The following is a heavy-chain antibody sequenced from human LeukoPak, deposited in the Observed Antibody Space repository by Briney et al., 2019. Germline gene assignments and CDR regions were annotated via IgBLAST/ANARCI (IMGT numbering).Heavy chain of an antibody. CDR3: ASICSSTSYTHAFDI. CDR1: GYSFTSYW. J-gene: IGHJ3*02. Sequence: GESLKISCKGSGYSFTSYWIGWVRQMPGKGLEWMGIIYPGDSDTRYSPSFQGQVTISADKSISTAYLQWSSLKASDTAMYYCASICSSTSYTHAFDIWGQGTMVTVSS. V-gene: IGHV5-51*01. D-gene: IGHD2-2*01. CDR2: IYPGDSDT.